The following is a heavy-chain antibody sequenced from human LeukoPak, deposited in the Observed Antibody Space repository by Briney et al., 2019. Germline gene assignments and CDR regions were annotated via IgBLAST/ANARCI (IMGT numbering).Heavy chain of an antibody. CDR3: ARGRVSSSTWYSTYYYYFYMDV. D-gene: IGHD6-13*01. Sequence: SETLSLTCTVSGGSISSYYWSWIRQPPGKGLEWIGYIYYSGSTNYNPSLKSRVTISVDTSKNQFSLKLSSATAADTAVYFCARGRVSSSTWYSTYYYYFYMDVWGKGTTVTVSS. J-gene: IGHJ6*03. CDR1: GGSISSYY. V-gene: IGHV4-59*01. CDR2: IYYSGST.